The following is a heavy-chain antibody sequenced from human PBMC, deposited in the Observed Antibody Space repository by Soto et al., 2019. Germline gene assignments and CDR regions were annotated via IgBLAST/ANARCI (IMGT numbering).Heavy chain of an antibody. CDR3: ARRRAEPNFDF. CDR1: GGSINDPSYY. Sequence: QLQLQESGPGLVKPSETLSLTCTGSGGSINDPSYYWGWIRQSPGKGLEWIGNFHFPGTTHYNPSLKSRVTISVASSKNQFFLNLTSVTATDTAIYYCARRRAEPNFDFWGQGTLISVSP. V-gene: IGHV4-39*01. D-gene: IGHD1-26*01. J-gene: IGHJ4*02. CDR2: FHFPGTT.